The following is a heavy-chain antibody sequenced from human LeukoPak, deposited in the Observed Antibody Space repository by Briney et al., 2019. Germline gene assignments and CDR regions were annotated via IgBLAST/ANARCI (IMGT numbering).Heavy chain of an antibody. J-gene: IGHJ4*02. CDR2: ISYDGSNK. CDR1: GFTFSSYA. Sequence: GGSLRLSCAASGFTFSSYAMHWVRRAPGKGLEWVAVISYDGSNKYYTDSVKGRFTITRDNSKNILYLQMNSLRVEDTALYYCAKVDVRGYMYGFDFWGQGTLVTVSS. CDR3: AKVDVRGYMYGFDF. D-gene: IGHD1-1*01. V-gene: IGHV3-30*04.